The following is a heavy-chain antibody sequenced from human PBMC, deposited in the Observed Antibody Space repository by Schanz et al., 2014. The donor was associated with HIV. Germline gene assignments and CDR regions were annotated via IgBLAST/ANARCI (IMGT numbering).Heavy chain of an antibody. D-gene: IGHD6-6*01. V-gene: IGHV1-2*02. CDR2: INPNSGDT. CDR1: GYTFTNYA. CDR3: AREGTAARQFYYYGMDV. Sequence: QVQLVQSGSEVGKPGASVKVSCKASGYTFTNYAFGWVRQAPGQGLEWMGWINPNSGDTDYAQKFQGRVTMTRDTSISTAYMELSRLRSDDTAVYYCAREGTAARQFYYYGMDVWGQGTTVTVSS. J-gene: IGHJ6*02.